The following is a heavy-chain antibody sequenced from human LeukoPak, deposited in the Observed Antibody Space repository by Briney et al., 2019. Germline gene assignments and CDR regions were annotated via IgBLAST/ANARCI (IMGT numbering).Heavy chain of an antibody. V-gene: IGHV4-38-2*02. CDR2: IYHSGST. CDR1: GYSISSGYY. D-gene: IGHD3-10*01. J-gene: IGHJ4*02. CDR3: ARDRGEFPDY. Sequence: PSETLSLTCAVSGYSISSGYYWGWIRQPPGKGLEWIGSIYHSGSTYYNPPLKSRVTISVDTSKNQFSLKLSSVTAADTAAYYCARDRGEFPDYWGQGTLVTVSS.